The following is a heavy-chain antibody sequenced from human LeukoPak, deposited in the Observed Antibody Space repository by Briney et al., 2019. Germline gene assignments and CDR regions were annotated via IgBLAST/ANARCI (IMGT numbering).Heavy chain of an antibody. Sequence: SETLSLTCTVSGGSISSYYWSWIRQPPGKGLEWIGYIYYSGSTNYNPSLKSRVTISVDTSKNQFSLKLSSVTAADTAVYYCARAVRPYYYYMDVWGKGTTVTVSS. CDR1: GGSISSYY. CDR3: ARAVRPYYYYMDV. V-gene: IGHV4-59*01. J-gene: IGHJ6*03. D-gene: IGHD6-6*01. CDR2: IYYSGST.